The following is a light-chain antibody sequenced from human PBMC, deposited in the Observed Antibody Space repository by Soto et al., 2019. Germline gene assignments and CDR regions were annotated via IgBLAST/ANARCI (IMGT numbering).Light chain of an antibody. CDR1: STDFVSYNR. Sequence: LTQPPSVSGSPGQSVTISCTGTSTDFVSYNRVSWYQQPPGTAPKLIIYEASNRPSGVPDRFSGSKSGNTASLTISGLQAADEADYYCSLYTSEKTYGFGTGTKVTVL. CDR3: SLYTSEKTYG. V-gene: IGLV2-18*01. CDR2: EAS. J-gene: IGLJ1*01.